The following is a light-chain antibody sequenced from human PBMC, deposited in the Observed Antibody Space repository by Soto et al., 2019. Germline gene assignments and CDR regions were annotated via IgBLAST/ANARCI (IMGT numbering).Light chain of an antibody. CDR2: GAS. Sequence: EVGLTQSPGTLPLSPGERATLSCRASEGVSSGYLAWYQQKPGQAPRLLIYGASRRTTGIPDRFSGCGSGTYFTLTISRLDPEDFAVYHCQQYGRTPLTFGQGTKV. CDR3: QQYGRTPLT. J-gene: IGKJ1*01. CDR1: EGVSSGY. V-gene: IGKV3-20*01.